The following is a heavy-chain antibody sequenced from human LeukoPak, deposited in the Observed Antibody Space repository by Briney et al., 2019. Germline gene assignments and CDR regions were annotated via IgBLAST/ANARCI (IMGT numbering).Heavy chain of an antibody. CDR2: IYYNGLT. V-gene: IGHV4-39*01. J-gene: IGHJ5*02. CDR3: ARVIAAAGTAGWFDP. CDR1: GGSMSSSGYH. D-gene: IGHD6-13*01. Sequence: SEPLSLICTVSGGSMSSSGYHWRWIRQPPGKGVVWSGSIYYNGLTYHNPSLKSRLNISVDTSTNQFSLTLSSVTAADTAVYYCARVIAAAGTAGWFDPWGQGTLVTVSS.